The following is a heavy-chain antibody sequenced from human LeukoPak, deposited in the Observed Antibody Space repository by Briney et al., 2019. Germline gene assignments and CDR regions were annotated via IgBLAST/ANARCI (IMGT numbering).Heavy chain of an antibody. J-gene: IGHJ4*02. CDR2: ISGSGIST. Sequence: QSGGSLRLSCAAAGFTFSDYGMNWVRQAPGKGLEWVSGISGSGISTYYADSVKGRFTISRDNSKNTLYLQMNSLRAEDTAVYYCARPQGEQLVSYYFDYWGQGTLVTVSS. V-gene: IGHV3-23*01. D-gene: IGHD6-13*01. CDR1: GFTFSDYG. CDR3: ARPQGEQLVSYYFDY.